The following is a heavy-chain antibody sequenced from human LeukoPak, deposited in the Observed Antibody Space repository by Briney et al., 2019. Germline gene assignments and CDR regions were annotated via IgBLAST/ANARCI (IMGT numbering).Heavy chain of an antibody. CDR1: GFTFSSYA. CDR2: ISSNGGST. Sequence: GGSLRLSCAASGFTFSSYAMHWVRQAPGKGLEYVSAISSNGGSTYYANSVKGRFTISRDNSKSTLYLQMGSLRAEDMAVYYCARELPLVGADAFDIWGQGTMVTVSS. V-gene: IGHV3-64*01. D-gene: IGHD1-26*01. CDR3: ARELPLVGADAFDI. J-gene: IGHJ3*02.